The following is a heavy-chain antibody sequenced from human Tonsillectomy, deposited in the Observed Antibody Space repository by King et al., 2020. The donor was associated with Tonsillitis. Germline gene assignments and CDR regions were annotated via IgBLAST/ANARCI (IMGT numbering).Heavy chain of an antibody. CDR1: GGSISSSSHY. D-gene: IGHD3-3*01. CDR2: IYYSGST. CDR3: ATQYYDVLSGYYAGENWFDP. Sequence: LQLQESGPGLVKPSETLSLTCTVSGGSISSSSHYWGWIRQPPGKGLEWIGSIYYSGSTYYNPSLKSRVTMSVDTSKNQFSLKLGSVTAADTAVYYCATQYYDVLSGYYAGENWFDPWGQGTLVTVSS. V-gene: IGHV4-39*01. J-gene: IGHJ5*02.